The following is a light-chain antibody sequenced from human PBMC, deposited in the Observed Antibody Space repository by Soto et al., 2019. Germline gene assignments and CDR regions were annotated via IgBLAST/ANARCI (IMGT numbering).Light chain of an antibody. V-gene: IGLV2-11*01. J-gene: IGLJ1*01. CDR2: DVS. Sequence: LTHPRSVSGSPGQSVAVSCTGTTSDVGGYDYVSWHQQHPGKAPELIIFDVSKRPSGVPDRFSGSKSGNTASLTISGLQAEDEADYFCCSYAGDFYVFGSGTKVTVL. CDR3: CSYAGDFYV. CDR1: TSDVGGYDY.